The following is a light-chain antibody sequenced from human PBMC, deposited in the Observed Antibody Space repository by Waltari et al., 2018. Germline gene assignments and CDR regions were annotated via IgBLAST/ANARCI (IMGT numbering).Light chain of an antibody. Sequence: QSALTQPPSASGSPGQSVTISCIGPNNDIGRYNHVSWYQQHPGKAPKFIIFEVNKRPSGVPDRFSGSKSGNTASLTVSGLQAEDEADYYCTSYGGDNNIVIFGGGTKLTVL. CDR3: TSYGGDNNIVI. V-gene: IGLV2-8*01. J-gene: IGLJ2*01. CDR2: EVN. CDR1: NNDIGRYNH.